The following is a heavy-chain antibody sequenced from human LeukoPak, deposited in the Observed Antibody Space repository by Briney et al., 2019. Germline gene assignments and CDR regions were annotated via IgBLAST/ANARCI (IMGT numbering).Heavy chain of an antibody. V-gene: IGHV4-34*01. CDR1: GGSFSGYY. Sequence: SETLSLTCAVYGGSFSGYYWSWIRQPPGKGLEWIGEINHSGRTNYNPSLKSRVTISVDTSKNQFSLKLSSVTAADTAVHYCARAGDNSGYCDYWGQGTLVTVSS. D-gene: IGHD3-22*01. CDR2: INHSGRT. J-gene: IGHJ4*02. CDR3: ARAGDNSGYCDY.